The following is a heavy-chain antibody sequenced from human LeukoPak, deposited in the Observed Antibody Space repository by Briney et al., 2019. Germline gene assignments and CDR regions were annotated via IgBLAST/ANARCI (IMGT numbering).Heavy chain of an antibody. CDR2: IYYSGST. J-gene: IGHJ4*02. CDR1: DGSISSNNYF. CDR3: ATSPQHGGY. V-gene: IGHV4-39*01. D-gene: IGHD4-23*01. Sequence: SETLSLACTVSDGSISSNNYFWGWIRQPPGKGLEWIGTIYYSGSTYYNPSLKSRVTISVDTSKNQFSLRLSSVTAADTAVYYCATSPQHGGYWGQGTLVTVS.